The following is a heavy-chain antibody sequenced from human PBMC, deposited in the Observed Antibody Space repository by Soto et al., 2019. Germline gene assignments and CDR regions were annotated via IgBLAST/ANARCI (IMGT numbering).Heavy chain of an antibody. J-gene: IGHJ5*02. D-gene: IGHD3-22*01. Sequence: SETLSLTCTVSGGSISSSSYYWGWIRQPPGKGLEWIGSIYYSGSTYYNPSLKSRVTISVDTSKNQFSLKLSSVTAADTAVYYCARIPRPYYYDSSGYYYVNWFDPWGQGTLVTVSS. V-gene: IGHV4-39*01. CDR2: IYYSGST. CDR1: GGSISSSSYY. CDR3: ARIPRPYYYDSSGYYYVNWFDP.